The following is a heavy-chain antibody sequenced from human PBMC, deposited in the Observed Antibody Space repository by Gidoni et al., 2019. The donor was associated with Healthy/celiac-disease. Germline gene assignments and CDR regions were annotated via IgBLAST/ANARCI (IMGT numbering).Heavy chain of an antibody. Sequence: QVQLVQSGAEVKKPGSSVTVSCKPSGGTFSSYAISWVRQAPGQGLEWMGGIIPICGTANYAQKFQGRVTITADKSTSTAYMELSSLRSEDTAVYYCATYTIFGVVIIPRTYYYGMDVWGQGTTVTVSS. D-gene: IGHD3-3*01. V-gene: IGHV1-69*06. J-gene: IGHJ6*02. CDR2: IIPICGTA. CDR1: GGTFSSYA. CDR3: ATYTIFGVVIIPRTYYYGMDV.